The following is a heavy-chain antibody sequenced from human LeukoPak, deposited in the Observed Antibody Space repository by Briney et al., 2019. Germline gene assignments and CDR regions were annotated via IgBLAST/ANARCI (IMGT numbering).Heavy chain of an antibody. CDR3: ARGRAEYYYYYMDV. CDR2: MNPNNGNT. J-gene: IGHJ6*03. Sequence: ASVKVSCKASGYTFTSYDINWVRQATGQGLEWMGWMNPNNGNTDYAQKFQGRVTMTRDTSITTAYMEVSSLTSEDTAVYYCARGRAEYYYYYMDVWGKGTTVTVSS. CDR1: GYTFTSYD. V-gene: IGHV1-8*01.